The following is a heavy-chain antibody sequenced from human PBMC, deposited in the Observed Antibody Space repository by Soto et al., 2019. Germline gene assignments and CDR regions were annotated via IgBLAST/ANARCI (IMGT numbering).Heavy chain of an antibody. CDR2: IYYSGST. Sequence: SETLSLTCTVSGGSISSGDYYWSWIRQPPGKGLEWIGYIYYSGSTYYNPSLKSRVTISVDTSKNQFSLKLSSVTAADTAVYYCARVLGSGWYFSNWFDPWGQGTLVTVSS. V-gene: IGHV4-30-4*02. J-gene: IGHJ5*02. D-gene: IGHD6-19*01. CDR3: ARVLGSGWYFSNWFDP. CDR1: GGSISSGDYY.